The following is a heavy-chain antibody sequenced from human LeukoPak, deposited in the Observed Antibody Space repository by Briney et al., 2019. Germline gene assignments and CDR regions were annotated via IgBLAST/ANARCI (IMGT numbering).Heavy chain of an antibody. Sequence: SVKVSCKAPGGTFSSYAISWVRQAPGQGLEWMGGIIPIFGTANYAQKFQGRVTITADESTSTAYMELSSLRSEVTAVYYCARDLNWDRDYWGQGTLVTVSS. V-gene: IGHV1-69*13. CDR1: GGTFSSYA. CDR2: IIPIFGTA. J-gene: IGHJ4*02. CDR3: ARDLNWDRDY. D-gene: IGHD7-27*01.